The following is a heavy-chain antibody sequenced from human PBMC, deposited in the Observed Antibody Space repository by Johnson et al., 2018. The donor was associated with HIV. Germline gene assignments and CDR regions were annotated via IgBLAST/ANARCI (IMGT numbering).Heavy chain of an antibody. CDR3: ARGGLGYQNLHDAFDL. V-gene: IGHV3-43*01. CDR1: GFPFDDYT. D-gene: IGHD1-14*01. CDR2: IYSGGST. J-gene: IGHJ3*01. Sequence: VQLVESGGVVVQPGGSLRLSCAASGFPFDDYTMHWVRQAPGKGLEWVSLIYSGGSTYSADSVKGRFTISRDNGKNSLYLQMNSLRAEDTALYYCARGGLGYQNLHDAFDLWGQGTMVTVSS.